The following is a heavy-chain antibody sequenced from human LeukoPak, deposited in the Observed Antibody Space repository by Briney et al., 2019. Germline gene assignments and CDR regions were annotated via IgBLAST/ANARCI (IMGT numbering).Heavy chain of an antibody. CDR3: ARDSGIWVTTVRRNWFDP. CDR1: GGSFSGYY. Sequence: SETLSLTCAVYGGSFSGYYWSWIRQPPGKGLEWIGEINHSGSTNYNPSLKSRVTISVDTSKNQFSLKLSSVTAADTAVYYCARDSGIWVTTVRRNWFDPWGQGTLVTVSS. J-gene: IGHJ5*02. D-gene: IGHD4-17*01. V-gene: IGHV4-34*01. CDR2: INHSGST.